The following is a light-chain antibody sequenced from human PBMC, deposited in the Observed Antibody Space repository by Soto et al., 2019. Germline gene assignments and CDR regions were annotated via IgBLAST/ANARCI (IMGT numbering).Light chain of an antibody. J-gene: IGKJ3*01. CDR2: WAS. CDR3: QKYYSTPFT. V-gene: IGKV4-1*01. Sequence: DIVMTQSPDSLAVSLGERATINCKSSQSVLYSSDNKNYLAWYQQKPGQPPRMVIYWASTRESGVPDRFSGSGSGTDFTLTISSLQAEDVAVYYCQKYYSTPFTFGPGTKVDIK. CDR1: QSVLYSSDNKNY.